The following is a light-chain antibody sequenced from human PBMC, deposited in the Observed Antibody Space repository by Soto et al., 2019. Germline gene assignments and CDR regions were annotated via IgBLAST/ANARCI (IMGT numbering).Light chain of an antibody. CDR3: QQFGSSPLIS. V-gene: IGKV3-20*01. CDR2: GAS. CDR1: QSVNSY. Sequence: EIVLTQSPATLSLSPGKRATLSCRASQSVNSYLAWYQQNPGQAPRLLIYGASSRATGIPDRFSGSGSGTDFTLTISRLEPEDFAVYYCQQFGSSPLISFGQGTRLEI. J-gene: IGKJ5*01.